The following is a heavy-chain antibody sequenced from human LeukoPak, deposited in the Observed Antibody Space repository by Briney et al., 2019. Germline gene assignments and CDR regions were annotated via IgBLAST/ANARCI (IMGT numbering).Heavy chain of an antibody. CDR3: ARSARIVGATTSVDY. CDR1: GFTFSSYS. Sequence: PGGSLRLSCAASGFTFSSYSMNWVRQALGKGLEWVSSISSSSSYIYYADSVKGRFTISRDNAKNSLYLQMNSLRAEDTAVYYCARSARIVGATTSVDYWGQGTLVTVSS. CDR2: ISSSSSYI. J-gene: IGHJ4*02. D-gene: IGHD1-26*01. V-gene: IGHV3-21*01.